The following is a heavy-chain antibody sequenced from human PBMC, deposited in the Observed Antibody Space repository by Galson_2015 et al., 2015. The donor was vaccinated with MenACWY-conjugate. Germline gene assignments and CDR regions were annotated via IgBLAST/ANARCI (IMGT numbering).Heavy chain of an antibody. CDR3: TSHKPDSWGGLLFHFYMDV. Sequence: SLRLSCASSAFTFSNAYMSWVRQAPGKGLEWVGRIKSQTDGGKIDYAAPVKGRFTISRDDSKNTLYLQMNSLKIEDTAVYYCTSHKPDSWGGLLFHFYMDVRGKGTTVTVSS. D-gene: IGHD2-21*01. CDR1: AFTFSNAY. J-gene: IGHJ6*03. V-gene: IGHV3-15*01. CDR2: IKSQTDGGKI.